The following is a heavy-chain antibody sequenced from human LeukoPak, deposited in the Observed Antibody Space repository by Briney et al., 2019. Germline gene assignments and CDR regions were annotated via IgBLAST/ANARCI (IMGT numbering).Heavy chain of an antibody. Sequence: PGGSLRLSCAASGYTFSSYWMHWVRQAPGKGLVWVSRIDTDGSITSYADSVKGRFTISRDNAENTLYLQMNSLRAEDTAVYYCAKPPYDSSGYYVDYWGQGTLVTVSS. V-gene: IGHV3-74*01. J-gene: IGHJ4*02. CDR3: AKPPYDSSGYYVDY. D-gene: IGHD3-22*01. CDR1: GYTFSSYW. CDR2: IDTDGSIT.